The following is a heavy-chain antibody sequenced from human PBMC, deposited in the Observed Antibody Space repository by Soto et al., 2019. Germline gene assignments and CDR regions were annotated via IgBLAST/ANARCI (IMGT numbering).Heavy chain of an antibody. Sequence: QVQLVQSGAEVKKPGSSVKVSCKASGGTFSSYAISWVRQAPGQGLEWMGGIIPIFGTANYAQKFQGRVTITADESSGTSYRELSSLKSEETAVYSCARETPVVTEVANRYFDLWGRGTLVTVSS. D-gene: IGHD4-17*01. CDR1: GGTFSSYA. J-gene: IGHJ2*01. CDR3: ARETPVVTEVANRYFDL. V-gene: IGHV1-69*12. CDR2: IIPIFGTA.